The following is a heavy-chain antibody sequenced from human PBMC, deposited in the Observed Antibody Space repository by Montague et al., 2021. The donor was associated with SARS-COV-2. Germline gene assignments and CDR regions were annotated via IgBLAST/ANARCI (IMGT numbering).Heavy chain of an antibody. J-gene: IGHJ5*02. D-gene: IGHD1-26*01. CDR1: GASINSRY. CDR3: ARQGGSNYGWFDP. CDR2: YYIGST. Sequence: SETLSLTCTVSGASINSRYWSWIRQPPGEGLEWIGYYYIGSTKYNPSLKGRVTISVDTSKNQFSVKVISVTAADTAVYYCARQGGSNYGWFDPWGQGTLVTVSS. V-gene: IGHV4-59*08.